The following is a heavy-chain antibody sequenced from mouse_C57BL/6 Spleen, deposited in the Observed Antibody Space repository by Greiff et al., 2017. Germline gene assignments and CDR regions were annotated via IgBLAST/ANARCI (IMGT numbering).Heavy chain of an antibody. J-gene: IGHJ4*01. CDR3: ARSWYCGSSYVYALDY. CDR2: IDPSDSYT. D-gene: IGHD1-1*01. V-gene: IGHV1-59*01. Sequence: QVQLQQPGAELVRPGTSVKLSCKASGYTFTSYWMHWVKQRPGQGLEWIGVIDPSDSYTNYNQKFKGKATLTVDTSSSTAYMQLSSLTSEDSAVYYCARSWYCGSSYVYALDYWGQGTSVTVSS. CDR1: GYTFTSYW.